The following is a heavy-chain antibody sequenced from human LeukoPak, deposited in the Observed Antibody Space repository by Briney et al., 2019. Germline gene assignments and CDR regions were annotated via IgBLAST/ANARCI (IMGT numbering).Heavy chain of an antibody. CDR2: ISSSGSTI. V-gene: IGHV3-48*03. CDR1: GFTFSSYE. CDR3: AELGITMIGGV. Sequence: GGSLRLSCAASGFTFSSYEMNWVRQAPGKGLEWVSYISSSGSTIYYAASVKGRFTISRDNAKNSLYLQMNSLRAEDTAVYYCAELGITMIGGVWGKGATVTISS. D-gene: IGHD3-10*02. J-gene: IGHJ6*04.